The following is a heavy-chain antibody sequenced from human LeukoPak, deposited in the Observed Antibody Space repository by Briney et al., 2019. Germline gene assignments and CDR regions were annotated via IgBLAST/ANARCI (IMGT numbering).Heavy chain of an antibody. CDR3: AREGQVGATNFDY. CDR1: GFTFSSYA. J-gene: IGHJ4*02. V-gene: IGHV3-30-3*01. CDR2: ISYDGSNK. D-gene: IGHD1-26*01. Sequence: GGSLRLSCAASGFTFSSYAMHWVRQAPGKGLEWVAVISYDGSNKYYADSVKGRFTISRDNSKNTLYLQMNSLRAEDTAVYYCAREGQVGATNFDYWGQGTLVTVSS.